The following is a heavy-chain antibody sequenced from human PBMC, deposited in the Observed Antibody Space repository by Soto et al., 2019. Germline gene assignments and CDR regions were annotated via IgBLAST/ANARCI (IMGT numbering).Heavy chain of an antibody. CDR2: INSDGSST. CDR3: ARDTAVYYDSSGTLDAFDI. V-gene: IGHV3-74*01. J-gene: IGHJ3*02. D-gene: IGHD3-22*01. Sequence: GGSLRLSCAASGFTFSSYWMHWVRQAPGKGLVWVSRINSDGSSTSYADSVKGRFTISRDNAKNTLYLQMNSLRAEDTAVYYCARDTAVYYDSSGTLDAFDIWGQGTMVTVSS. CDR1: GFTFSSYW.